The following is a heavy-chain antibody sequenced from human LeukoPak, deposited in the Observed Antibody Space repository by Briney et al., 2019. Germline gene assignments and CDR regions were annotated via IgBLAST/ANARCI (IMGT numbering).Heavy chain of an antibody. CDR1: GFTFTGHF. CDR2: IHRGSGVT. Sequence: ASVKVSCKASGFTFTGHFLHWVRQAPGQGLEWMGWIHRGSGVTFYAQKFQGRVTVTRDTSVRTTYMELNSLTSDDTAVYYCARDFDWGAEYWGQGTLVVVSS. D-gene: IGHD3-9*01. V-gene: IGHV1-2*02. J-gene: IGHJ4*02. CDR3: ARDFDWGAEY.